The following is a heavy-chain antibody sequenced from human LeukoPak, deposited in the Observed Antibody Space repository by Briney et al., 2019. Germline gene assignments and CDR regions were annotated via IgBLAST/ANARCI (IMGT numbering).Heavy chain of an antibody. V-gene: IGHV3-23*01. Sequence: GGSLRLSCAASGFSFSSYAMSWVRQAPGKGLEWVSAISGSGGNTNYADSVRGRFTISRDNSKNTLYLQMNSLRAEDTAIYYCAKVSWANYFDYWGQGTLVTVSS. CDR2: ISGSGGNT. D-gene: IGHD6-13*01. J-gene: IGHJ4*02. CDR1: GFSFSSYA. CDR3: AKVSWANYFDY.